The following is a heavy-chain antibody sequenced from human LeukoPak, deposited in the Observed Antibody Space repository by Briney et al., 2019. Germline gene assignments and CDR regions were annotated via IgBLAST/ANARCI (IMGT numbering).Heavy chain of an antibody. CDR2: ISSNGGST. CDR1: GFTFSSCA. CDR3: VKRALVGIAVAGTLDY. Sequence: GGSLRLSCAASGFTFSSCAMSWVRQAPGKGLEYVSAISSNGGSTYYADSVKGRFTISRDNSKNTLYLQMSSLRAEDTAVYYCVKRALVGIAVAGTLDYWGQGTLVTVSS. V-gene: IGHV3-64D*09. J-gene: IGHJ4*02. D-gene: IGHD6-19*01.